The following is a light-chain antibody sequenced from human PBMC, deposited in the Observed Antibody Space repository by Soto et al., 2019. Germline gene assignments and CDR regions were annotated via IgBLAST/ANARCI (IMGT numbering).Light chain of an antibody. J-gene: IGLJ2*01. Sequence: QSVLTQPHSGSAAPGQKVTISCSGSSSNIGNNYVSWYQQLPGTAPKLLIYENNKRPSGIPDRFSGSKSGTSATLGITGLQTGDEADYYCGTWDSSLSAVVFGGGTKLTVL. V-gene: IGLV1-51*02. CDR1: SSNIGNNY. CDR2: ENN. CDR3: GTWDSSLSAVV.